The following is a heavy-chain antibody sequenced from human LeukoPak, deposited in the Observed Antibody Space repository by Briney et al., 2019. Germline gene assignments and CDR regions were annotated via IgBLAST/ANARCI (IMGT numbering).Heavy chain of an antibody. J-gene: IGHJ4*02. Sequence: GGSLRLSCAASGFTFSNYAMHWVRQAPGKGLQWVAFIRCDGSDKFYADSVKGRFTISRDNSKNTLYLQMNSLRAEDTALYYCAKDQSSWYNFDYWGQGTLVTVSS. CDR2: IRCDGSDK. D-gene: IGHD6-13*01. V-gene: IGHV3-30*02. CDR3: AKDQSSWYNFDY. CDR1: GFTFSNYA.